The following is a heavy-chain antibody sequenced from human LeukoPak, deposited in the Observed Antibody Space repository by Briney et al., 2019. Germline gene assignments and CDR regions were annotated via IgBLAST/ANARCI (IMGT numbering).Heavy chain of an antibody. CDR2: FYYSGNT. CDR1: GGSISSGDNY. D-gene: IGHD1-26*01. J-gene: IGHJ4*02. CDR3: ARGGVGATGYFDC. V-gene: IGHV4-31*03. Sequence: SETLSLTCSVSGGSISSGDNYWTWIRQLPGKGLEWIGYFYYSGNTYYNPSLKSRLTISVDTSKNQFSLKLSSVTAADTAVYYCARGGVGATGYFDCWGQGSLVTVSS.